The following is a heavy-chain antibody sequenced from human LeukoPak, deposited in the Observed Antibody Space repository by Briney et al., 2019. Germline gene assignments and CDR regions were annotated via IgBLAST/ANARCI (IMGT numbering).Heavy chain of an antibody. J-gene: IGHJ6*03. CDR1: GGSISSYY. CDR3: ARTYYDFYYYYMDV. Sequence: TSETLSLTCTVSGGSISSYYWSWIRRPPGKGLEWIGYIYTSGSTNYNPSLKSRVTISVDTSKNQFSLKLSSVTAADTAVYYCARTYYDFYYYYMDVWGKGTTVTVSS. D-gene: IGHD3-3*01. CDR2: IYTSGST. V-gene: IGHV4-4*09.